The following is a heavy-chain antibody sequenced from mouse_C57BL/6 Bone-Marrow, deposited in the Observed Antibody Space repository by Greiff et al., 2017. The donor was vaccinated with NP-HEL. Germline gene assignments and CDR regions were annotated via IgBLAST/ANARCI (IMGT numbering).Heavy chain of an antibody. D-gene: IGHD3-3*01. J-gene: IGHJ2*01. CDR3: ARVGEFPLYFDY. Sequence: QVQLQQPGAELVKPGASVKMSCKASGYTFTSYWITWVKQRPGQGLEWIGDIYPGSGSTNYNEKFKSKATLTVDTSSSTAYMQLSSLTSEDSAVFYRARVGEFPLYFDYWGQGTTLTVSS. CDR1: GYTFTSYW. CDR2: IYPGSGST. V-gene: IGHV1-55*01.